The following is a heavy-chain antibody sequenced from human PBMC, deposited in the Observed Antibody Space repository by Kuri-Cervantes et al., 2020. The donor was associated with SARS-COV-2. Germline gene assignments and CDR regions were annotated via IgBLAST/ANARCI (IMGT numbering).Heavy chain of an antibody. J-gene: IGHJ5*02. CDR1: CGSITKNY. D-gene: IGHD6-6*01. V-gene: IGHV4-4*07. CDR3: ARTIAAXQSGWFDP. CDR2: IYTSGST. Sequence: ESLKISCLVSCGSITKNYGKWIRQPAGKGLESIGLIYTSGSTNYRPSLRSRVTMSVDTSKNRFFLRLSPVTAADTAVYYCARTIAAXQSGWFDPWGQGTLVTVSS.